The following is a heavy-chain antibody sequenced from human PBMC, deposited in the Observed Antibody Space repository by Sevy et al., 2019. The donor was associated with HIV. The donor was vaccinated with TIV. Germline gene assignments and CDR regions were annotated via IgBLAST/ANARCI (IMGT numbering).Heavy chain of an antibody. CDR1: GFTFSTYS. Sequence: GGSLRLSCAASGFTFSTYSMNWVRQAPGKGLEWVSYISSSSSTIYYADSVKGRFTISRDSAKNSLYLQMNSLRDEDTAVYYCARVAAVGSTLYYFDYWGQGTLVTVSS. CDR3: ARVAAVGSTLYYFDY. D-gene: IGHD2-2*01. J-gene: IGHJ4*02. CDR2: ISSSSSTI. V-gene: IGHV3-48*02.